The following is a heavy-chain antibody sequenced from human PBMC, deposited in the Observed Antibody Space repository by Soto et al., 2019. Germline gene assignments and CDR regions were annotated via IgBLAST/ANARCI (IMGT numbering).Heavy chain of an antibody. CDR3: ARDLDYSGYNCPQADY. D-gene: IGHD3-22*01. CDR1: GGTFSSFA. J-gene: IGHJ4*02. Sequence: QVQLVQSGAEVKKPGSSVNVSCKASGGTFSSFAISWVRQAPGQGLEWMGGITPSFGTANYAQKFQARVTITADKFTSTAVMELRRVRYEETASYYCARDLDYSGYNCPQADYWWQGTLVIVYS. CDR2: ITPSFGTA. V-gene: IGHV1-69*06.